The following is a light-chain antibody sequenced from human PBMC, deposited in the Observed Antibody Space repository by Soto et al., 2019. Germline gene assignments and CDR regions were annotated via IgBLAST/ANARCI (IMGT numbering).Light chain of an antibody. CDR2: DTF. CDR1: QSVGSS. CDR3: QQRSSWPFLWT. J-gene: IGKJ4*01. V-gene: IGKV3-11*01. Sequence: DIVLTQSPGTLSSSPGERATLSCRASQSVGSSLAWYQQKPGQAPRLLIYDTFNRATGIPGRFSGSGSGTDFTLTISSLEPEDFAVYYCQQRSSWPFLWTFGGGTKVEIK.